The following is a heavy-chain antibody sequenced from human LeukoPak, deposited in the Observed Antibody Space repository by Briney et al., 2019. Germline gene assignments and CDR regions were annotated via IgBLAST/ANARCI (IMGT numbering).Heavy chain of an antibody. Sequence: GGSLRLSCAASGFFFSDYYMSWFRQTPGKGLEWVSYISSSSSTIYYADSVKGRFTISRDNAKNSLYLQMNSLRAEDTAVYYCARAVVGGFDYWGQGTLVTVSS. V-gene: IGHV3-11*04. J-gene: IGHJ4*02. CDR2: ISSSSSTI. CDR1: GFFFSDYY. D-gene: IGHD1-26*01. CDR3: ARAVVGGFDY.